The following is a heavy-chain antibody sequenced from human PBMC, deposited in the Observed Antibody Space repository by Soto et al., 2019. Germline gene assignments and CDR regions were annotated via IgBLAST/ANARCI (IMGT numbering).Heavy chain of an antibody. J-gene: IGHJ4*02. CDR2: INPSGGST. CDR1: GYTFTSYY. CDR3: ARAGLQTYYYDSSGYYPYYFDY. V-gene: IGHV1-46*01. D-gene: IGHD3-22*01. Sequence: GASVKVSCKASGYTFTSYYMHWVRQAPGQGLEWMGIINPSGGSTSYAQKFQGRVTMTRDTSTSTVYMELSSLRSEDTAVYYCARAGLQTYYYDSSGYYPYYFDYWGQGTLVTVSS.